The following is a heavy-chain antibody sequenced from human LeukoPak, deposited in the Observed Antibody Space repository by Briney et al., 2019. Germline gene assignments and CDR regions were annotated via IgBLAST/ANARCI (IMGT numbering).Heavy chain of an antibody. V-gene: IGHV3-15*01. J-gene: IGHJ5*01. CDR1: GFTLSNAW. Sequence: PGGSLRLSCAASGFTLSNAWMSWVRQAPGKGLEWVGRIRSKANGGTTDYAAPVKGRFTISRDDSKNMLYLQMTSLNTEDTAVYYCTKSLDCSRATCDSWGQGTLVTVSS. CDR2: IRSKANGGTT. D-gene: IGHD2-15*01. CDR3: TKSLDCSRATCDS.